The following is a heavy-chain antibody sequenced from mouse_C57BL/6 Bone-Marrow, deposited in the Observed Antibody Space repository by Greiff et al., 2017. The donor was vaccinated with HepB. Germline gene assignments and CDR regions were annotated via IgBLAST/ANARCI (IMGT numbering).Heavy chain of an antibody. CDR3: DPRYYGYDGYFDV. V-gene: IGHV1-58*01. D-gene: IGHD2-2*01. J-gene: IGHJ1*03. CDR2: IYIGNGYT. Sequence: EVQLQQSGAELVRPGSSVKMSCKTSGYTFTSYGINWVKQRPGQGLEWIGYIYIGNGYTAYNEKFKGKATLTSDTSSSTAYMQLSSLTSEDSAIQFCDPRYYGYDGYFDVWGTGTTVTVSS. CDR1: GYTFTSYG.